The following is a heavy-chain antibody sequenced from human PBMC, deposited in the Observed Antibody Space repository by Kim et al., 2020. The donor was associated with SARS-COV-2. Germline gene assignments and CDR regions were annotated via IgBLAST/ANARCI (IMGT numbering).Heavy chain of an antibody. CDR3: ARQGEGPIAVADGDY. Sequence: SETLSLTCTVSGGSISSSSYYWGWIRQPPGKGLEWIGSIYYSGSTYYNPSLKSRVTISVDTSKNQFSLKLSSVTAADTAVYYCARQGEGPIAVADGDYWGQGTLVTVSS. CDR2: IYYSGST. CDR1: GGSISSSSYY. J-gene: IGHJ4*02. V-gene: IGHV4-39*01. D-gene: IGHD6-19*01.